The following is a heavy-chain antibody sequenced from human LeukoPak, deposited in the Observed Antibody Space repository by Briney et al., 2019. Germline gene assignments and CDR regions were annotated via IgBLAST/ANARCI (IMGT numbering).Heavy chain of an antibody. Sequence: GASLRLSCAASGFSLSTYGVSWVRQPPGKGLEWVSGITGTGGSTYYADSVKGRFTVSRDTSKNTLYLQMNSLRAEDTAIYYCGKDNGTAVAVFYFGAQGPLAPVS. CDR2: ITGTGGST. CDR3: GKDNGTAVAVFYF. J-gene: IGHJ4*02. V-gene: IGHV3-23*01. CDR1: GFSLSTYG. D-gene: IGHD3-9*01.